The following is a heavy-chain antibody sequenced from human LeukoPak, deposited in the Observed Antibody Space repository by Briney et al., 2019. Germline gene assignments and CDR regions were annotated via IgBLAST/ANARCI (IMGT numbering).Heavy chain of an antibody. CDR3: ASHFWNYYRIDY. Sequence: GGSLRLSCAASGFSFSTYTMNWARQAPGKGLEWVSSISGSGSYIYYADSVKGRFTISRDNAKNSLYLQMTSLRAEDTDIYYCASHFWNYYRIDYWGQGILVTVSS. CDR1: GFSFSTYT. D-gene: IGHD3-3*02. V-gene: IGHV3-21*01. CDR2: ISGSGSYI. J-gene: IGHJ4*02.